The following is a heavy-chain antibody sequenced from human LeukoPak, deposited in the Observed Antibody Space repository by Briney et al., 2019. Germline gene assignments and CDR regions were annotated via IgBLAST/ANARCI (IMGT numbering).Heavy chain of an antibody. CDR3: ARGASSGWYKLGYNWFDP. J-gene: IGHJ5*02. CDR1: GGSFSGYY. Sequence: SETLSLTCAVYGGSFSGYYWSWIRQPPGKGLEWIGEINHSGSTNYNPSLKSRVTISVDTSKNQSSLKLSSVTAADTAVYYCARGASSGWYKLGYNWFDPWGQGTLVTVSS. V-gene: IGHV4-34*01. D-gene: IGHD6-19*01. CDR2: INHSGST.